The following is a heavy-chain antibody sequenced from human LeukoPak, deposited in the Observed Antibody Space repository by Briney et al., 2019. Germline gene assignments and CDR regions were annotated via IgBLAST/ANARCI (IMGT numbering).Heavy chain of an antibody. J-gene: IGHJ4*02. CDR2: INSDGSEG. CDR3: AKGVSISCYVHLDY. CDR1: GFTFSSYW. Sequence: GGSLRLSCAASGFTFSSYWMSWSRQAPGKGLEWVASINSDGSEGYYADVVKGRFTISRDNAKNSLYLQINSLRAEDTAVYYCAKGVSISCYVHLDYWGQRILVTVSS. D-gene: IGHD2-2*01. V-gene: IGHV3-7*03.